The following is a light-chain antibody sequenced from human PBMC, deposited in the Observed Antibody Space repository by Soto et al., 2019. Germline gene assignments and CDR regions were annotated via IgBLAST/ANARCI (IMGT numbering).Light chain of an antibody. CDR2: EVS. V-gene: IGLV2-8*01. Sequence: QSVLTQPPSASGSPGQSVTISCTGTSSDVGGYNYVSWYQQHPGKAPKLMIYEVSKRPSGVPDRFSGSKSGNTASLTVSGLRAEDEADYYCSSYAGSNNLGFGGGTKLTVL. CDR1: SSDVGGYNY. J-gene: IGLJ3*02. CDR3: SSYAGSNNLG.